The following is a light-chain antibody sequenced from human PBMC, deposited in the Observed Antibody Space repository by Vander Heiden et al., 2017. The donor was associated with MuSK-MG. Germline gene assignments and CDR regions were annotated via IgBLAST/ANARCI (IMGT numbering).Light chain of an antibody. Sequence: QSALTQPASVSGSPGQSITISCTGTSSDVGGYDYVSWFQQHPGKAPKLMIYVVSNRPSGISNRFSGSKSGNTASLTISGLQAEDEADYYCSSYSTSTTPYVFGTGTKVTFL. V-gene: IGLV2-14*01. CDR2: VVS. CDR1: SSDVGGYDY. CDR3: SSYSTSTTPYV. J-gene: IGLJ1*01.